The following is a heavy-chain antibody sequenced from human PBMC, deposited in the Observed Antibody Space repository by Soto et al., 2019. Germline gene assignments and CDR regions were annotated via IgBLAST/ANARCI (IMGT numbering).Heavy chain of an antibody. D-gene: IGHD3-16*01. CDR3: ARWGKGGYYYYYMDV. V-gene: IGHV4-34*01. Sequence: PSETLSLTCAVYGGSFSGYYWSWIRQPPGKGLEWIGEINHSGSTNYNPSLKSRVTISVDTSKNQFSLKLSSVTAADTAVYYCARWGKGGYYYYYMDVWAKGPRSPSP. CDR1: GGSFSGYY. J-gene: IGHJ6*03. CDR2: INHSGST.